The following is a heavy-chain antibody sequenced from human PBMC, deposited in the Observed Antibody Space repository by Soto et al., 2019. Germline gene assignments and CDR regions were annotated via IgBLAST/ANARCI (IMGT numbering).Heavy chain of an antibody. V-gene: IGHV1-69*13. J-gene: IGHJ6*02. D-gene: IGHD6-13*01. CDR3: ARGYLRAADGTYGYYYGMDV. CDR2: IIPIFGTA. Sequence: GASVKVSCNASGCTFSSYAISWVRQAPGKGLEWMGGIIPIFGTANYAQKFQGRVTITADESTSTAYMELSSLRSEDTAVYYCARGYLRAADGTYGYYYGMDVWGQGTTVTFS. CDR1: GCTFSSYA.